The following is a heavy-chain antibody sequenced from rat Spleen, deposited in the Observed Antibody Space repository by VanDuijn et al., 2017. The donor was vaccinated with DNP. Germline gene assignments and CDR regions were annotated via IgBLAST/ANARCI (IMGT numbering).Heavy chain of an antibody. Sequence: EVQLVETGGGLVQPGRSLKLSCVASGFTFSNYWMFWVRQAPGKGLEWVASINTDGGTTYYPDSVKGRFTISRDNAGNTVYLQMNSLRSEDTATYYCTEVPGYKEVWFAYWGQGTLVTVSS. CDR2: INTDGGTT. J-gene: IGHJ3*01. CDR1: GFTFSNYW. D-gene: IGHD1-4*01. V-gene: IGHV5-58*01. CDR3: TEVPGYKEVWFAY.